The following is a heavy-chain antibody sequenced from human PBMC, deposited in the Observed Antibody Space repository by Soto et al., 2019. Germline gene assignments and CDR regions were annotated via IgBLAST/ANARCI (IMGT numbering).Heavy chain of an antibody. CDR2: ITDSGGST. CDR3: AKAATVVTLYYFDY. V-gene: IGHV3-23*01. D-gene: IGHD4-17*01. CDR1: GFTFNNYG. Sequence: PGGSLRLSCAASGFTFNNYGMSRLSQAPGLWLEWVSAITDSGGSTYYADSVKGRFTISRDNSKNTVYLQMNSLRAEDTAVYYCAKAATVVTLYYFDYWGQGTLVTVSS. J-gene: IGHJ4*02.